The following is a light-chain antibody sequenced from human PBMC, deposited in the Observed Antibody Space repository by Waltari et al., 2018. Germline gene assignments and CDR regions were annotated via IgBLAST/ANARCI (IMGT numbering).Light chain of an antibody. CDR1: SSAVCGCTY. CDR3: CSYAGSYTWV. CDR2: DVS. V-gene: IGLV2-11*01. Sequence: QSALTQPRSVSGSPGQSVTISCTGTSSAVCGCTYVSWSQQHPGKAPKHMIYDVSKRPSGVPDRFSGSKSGNTASLTISGLQAEDEADYYCCSYAGSYTWVFGGGTKLTVL. J-gene: IGLJ3*02.